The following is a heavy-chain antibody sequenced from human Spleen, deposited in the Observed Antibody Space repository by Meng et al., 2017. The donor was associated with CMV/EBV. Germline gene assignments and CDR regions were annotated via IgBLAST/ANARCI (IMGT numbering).Heavy chain of an antibody. CDR2: IYYSGST. V-gene: IGHV4-30-4*08. Sequence: VSLWDSRPGLVKPSQTPSLTCTGSAGSISSGDYYWSWIRQSPGKGLEWIGYIYYSGSTYYHPSLKSRVTISVDTSKNQFSLKLSSVTAADTAVYYCARALRHNWFDPWGQGTLVTVSS. J-gene: IGHJ5*02. CDR1: AGSISSGDYY. CDR3: ARALRHNWFDP.